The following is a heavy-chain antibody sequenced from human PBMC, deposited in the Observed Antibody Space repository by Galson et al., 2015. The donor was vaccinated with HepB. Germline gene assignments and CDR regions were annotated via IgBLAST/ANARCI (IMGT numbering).Heavy chain of an antibody. Sequence: PALVKPTQTLTLTCTFSGFSLSTSEMCVAWIRQPPGRALEWLARIDWDDETFYRPSLKTRLTISKETSENQVVLTMTNMDPVDTATYYCARGFISVAGYYFDYWGQGILVTVSS. J-gene: IGHJ4*02. V-gene: IGHV2-70*17. CDR2: IDWDDET. CDR1: GFSLSTSEMC. D-gene: IGHD6-19*01. CDR3: ARGFISVAGYYFDY.